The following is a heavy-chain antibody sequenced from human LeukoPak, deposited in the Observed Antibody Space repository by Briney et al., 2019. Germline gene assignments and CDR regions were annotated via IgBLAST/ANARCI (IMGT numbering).Heavy chain of an antibody. CDR2: INHSGST. D-gene: IGHD4-17*01. CDR1: GGSFSGYY. Sequence: SETLSLTCAVYGGSFSGYYWSSIRQPPGKGLEWIGEINHSGSTNYNPSLKSRVTISVDTSKNQFSLKMSSVTAADTAVYYCARATVTALGPRIRRVNPFDYWGQGTLVTVSS. V-gene: IGHV4-34*01. CDR3: ARATVTALGPRIRRVNPFDY. J-gene: IGHJ4*02.